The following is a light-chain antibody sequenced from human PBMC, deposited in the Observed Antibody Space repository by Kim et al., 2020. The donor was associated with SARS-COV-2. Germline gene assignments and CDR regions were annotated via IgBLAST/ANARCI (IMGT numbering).Light chain of an antibody. J-gene: IGKJ5*01. V-gene: IGKV1-5*03. CDR1: QTINNW. CDR2: KTS. Sequence: DIQLTQSPSTLSASVGATVTITCRASQTINNWLAWYQQHPGTGPKLLISKTSSLQNGVPSRFTGSGSETEFTLTIKNLQPEDFATYYCQQYGTDVITYGQAARLEIK. CDR3: QQYGTDVIT.